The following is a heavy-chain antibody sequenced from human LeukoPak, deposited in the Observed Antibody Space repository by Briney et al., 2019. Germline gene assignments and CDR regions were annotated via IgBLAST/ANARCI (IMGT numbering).Heavy chain of an antibody. V-gene: IGHV3-7*03. Sequence: QPGGSLRLSCAASGFRFTNYWMTWVRPAPGKGLEWVAIIKSDGSDKYYVDSVKGRFTISRDNAKNSLYLQMNSLRAEDTAFYYCAKNGGWTFDYWGQGILVTVSS. CDR2: IKSDGSDK. CDR1: GFRFTNYW. CDR3: AKNGGWTFDY. J-gene: IGHJ4*02. D-gene: IGHD6-19*01.